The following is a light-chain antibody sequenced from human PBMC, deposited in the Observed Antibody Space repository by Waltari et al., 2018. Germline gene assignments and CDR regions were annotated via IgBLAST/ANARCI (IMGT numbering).Light chain of an antibody. CDR2: DNT. J-gene: IGLJ1*01. Sequence: QSVLTQPPSLSGPPGPRVTIPCTGTSPNLGAGSGVPWYQQFPGTAPKLLIYDNTNRPSGVPARFSGSKSGTSASLAITGLQAEDEADYYCQSYDSSLRGFYVFGTGTKVTV. CDR3: QSYDSSLRGFYV. CDR1: SPNLGAGSG. V-gene: IGLV1-40*01.